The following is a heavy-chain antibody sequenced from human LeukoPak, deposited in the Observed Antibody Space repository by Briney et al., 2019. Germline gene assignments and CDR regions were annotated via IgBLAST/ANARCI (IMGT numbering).Heavy chain of an antibody. CDR2: ISGSGGST. V-gene: IGHV3-23*01. Sequence: GGSLRLSCVVSEFTFSSYDMSWVRQAPGKGLEWVSAISGSGGSTYYADSVKGRFTISRDNSKNTLYLQMNSLRAEDTAVYYCAKEGRFRSITIFGVVTPDYYYGMDVWGQGTTVTVSS. J-gene: IGHJ6*02. D-gene: IGHD3-3*01. CDR1: EFTFSSYD. CDR3: AKEGRFRSITIFGVVTPDYYYGMDV.